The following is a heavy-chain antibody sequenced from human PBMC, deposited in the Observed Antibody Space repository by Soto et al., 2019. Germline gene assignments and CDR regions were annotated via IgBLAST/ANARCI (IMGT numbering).Heavy chain of an antibody. CDR1: GFTFSSYA. V-gene: IGHV3-30-3*01. CDR2: ISYDGSNK. J-gene: IGHJ6*02. Sequence: QVQLVESGGGVVQPGRSLRLSCAASGFTFSSYAMHWVRQAPGKGLEWVAVISYDGSNKYYADSVKGRFTISRDNSKNXLXXQMNSRRAEDTAVYYCARTPRGQWELPYYYYGMDVWGQGTTVTVSS. CDR3: ARTPRGQWELPYYYYGMDV. D-gene: IGHD1-26*01.